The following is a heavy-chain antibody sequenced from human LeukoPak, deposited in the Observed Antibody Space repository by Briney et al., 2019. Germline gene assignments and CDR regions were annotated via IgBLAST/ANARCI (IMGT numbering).Heavy chain of an antibody. J-gene: IGHJ3*02. CDR3: ARYSYCGGDCYDAFDI. D-gene: IGHD2-21*02. CDR2: INHSGST. CDR1: GGSFSGYY. V-gene: IGHV4-34*01. Sequence: PSETLSLTCAVYGGSFSGYYWSRIRQPPGKGLEWIGEINHSGSTNYNPSLKSRVTISVDTSKNQFSLKLSSVTAADTAVYYCARYSYCGGDCYDAFDIWGQGTMVTVSS.